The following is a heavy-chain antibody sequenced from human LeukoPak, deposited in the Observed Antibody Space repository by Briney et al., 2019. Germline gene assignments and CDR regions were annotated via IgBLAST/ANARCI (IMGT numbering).Heavy chain of an antibody. CDR1: GGSISSGGYY. J-gene: IGHJ2*01. CDR3: ARRALYYYDFWTRVREAESRQDWYFDL. V-gene: IGHV4-31*03. CDR2: IYYSGST. D-gene: IGHD3-3*01. Sequence: SQTLSLTCTVSGGSISSGGYYWSWIRQHPGKGLEWIGYIYYSGSTYYNPSLKSRVTISVDTSKNQFSLKLSSVTAADTAVYYCARRALYYYDFWTRVREAESRQDWYFDLWGRGTLVTVSS.